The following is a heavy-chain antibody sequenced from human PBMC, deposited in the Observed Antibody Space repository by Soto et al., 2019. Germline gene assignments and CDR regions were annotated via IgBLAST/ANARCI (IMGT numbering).Heavy chain of an antibody. J-gene: IGHJ5*02. D-gene: IGHD1-7*01. V-gene: IGHV1-69*04. Sequence: GASVKVSCKASGGTFSSYTISWVRQAPGQGLEWMGRIIPILGIANYAQKFQGRVTITADKSTSTAYMELSSLRSEDTAVYYCARDPNNWIYETPYNWFDPWGQGTLVTVSS. CDR1: GGTFSSYT. CDR3: ARDPNNWIYETPYNWFDP. CDR2: IIPILGIA.